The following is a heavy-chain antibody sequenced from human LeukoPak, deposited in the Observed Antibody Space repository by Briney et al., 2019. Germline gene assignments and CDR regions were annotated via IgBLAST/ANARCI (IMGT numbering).Heavy chain of an antibody. CDR2: IWYDGSKA. CDR3: AKDLSYGSLWFDP. Sequence: GGSLRLSCAASGFTFSSHGMQWVRQAPGKGLEWVALIWYDGSKANYVDSVMGRFTISRDSSKNTLYLQMDNLRVEDTAVYFCAKDLSYGSLWFDPWGQGTLVTVSS. D-gene: IGHD3-10*01. J-gene: IGHJ5*02. CDR1: GFTFSSHG. V-gene: IGHV3-33*06.